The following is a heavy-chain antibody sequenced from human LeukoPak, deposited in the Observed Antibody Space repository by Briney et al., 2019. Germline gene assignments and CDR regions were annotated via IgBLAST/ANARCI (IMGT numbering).Heavy chain of an antibody. CDR2: IWYDGSNK. CDR1: GFTFSSYG. J-gene: IGHJ4*02. CDR3: AKELQAGWYYFDY. Sequence: GGSLRLSCAASGFTFSSYGMHWVRQAPGKGLELVAVIWYDGSNKYYADSVKGRFTISRDNSKNTLYLQMNSLRAEDTAVYYCAKELQAGWYYFDYWGQGTLVTVSS. V-gene: IGHV3-33*06. D-gene: IGHD6-19*01.